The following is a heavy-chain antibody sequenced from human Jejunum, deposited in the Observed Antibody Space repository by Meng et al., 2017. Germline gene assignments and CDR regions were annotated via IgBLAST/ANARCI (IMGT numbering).Heavy chain of an antibody. CDR3: TGGPDSAKSGY. Sequence: GPGLCGPSQTLSSPSTCSGVFVNSGFYYWNWVRQPPGKGLEFIGSFHHSGSAHYNASLEGRVTMSLDTSKNQFSLRLTSVTAADSALYYCTGGPDSAKSGYWGQGTLVTVSS. CDR2: FHHSGSA. CDR1: GVFVNSGFYY. V-gene: IGHV4-61*01. J-gene: IGHJ4*02. D-gene: IGHD1-14*01.